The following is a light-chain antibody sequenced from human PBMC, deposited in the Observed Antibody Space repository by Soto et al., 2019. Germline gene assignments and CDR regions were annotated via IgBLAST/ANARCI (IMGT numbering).Light chain of an antibody. J-gene: IGKJ1*01. CDR1: QSISSN. V-gene: IGKV3D-15*01. CDR2: GES. Sequence: EIVMPQSPATLSVSPGERATLSCRASQSISSNLAWYQQKPGQAPRLLIYGESTRATGIPARFSGSGSGTEFTLTISSMQSEDFAVYYGQQYNNWPPWTFGQGTKVEIK. CDR3: QQYNNWPPWT.